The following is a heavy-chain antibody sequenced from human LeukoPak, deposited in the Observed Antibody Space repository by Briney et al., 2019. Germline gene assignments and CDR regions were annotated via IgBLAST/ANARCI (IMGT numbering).Heavy chain of an antibody. J-gene: IGHJ3*02. D-gene: IGHD3-10*01. CDR1: GGSFSGYY. CDR3: ARAYGSGSLGAFDI. CDR2: INHSGST. V-gene: IGHV4-34*01. Sequence: KPSETLSLTCAVYGGSFSGYYWSWIRQPPGKGLEWIGEINHSGSTNYNPSLKSRVTISVDTSKNQFSLKLSSVTAADTAVYYCARAYGSGSLGAFDIWGQGTMVTVSS.